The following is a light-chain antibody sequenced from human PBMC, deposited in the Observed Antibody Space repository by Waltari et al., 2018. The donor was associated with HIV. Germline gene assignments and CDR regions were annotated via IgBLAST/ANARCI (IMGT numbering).Light chain of an antibody. CDR1: SSEIGGSDS. CDR2: EVT. Sequence: QSALTQPASVSGSPGQSITISCTGSSSEIGGSDSVSWSQQHPVRVPKLIMYEVTSRPSGVSNRLSGSQSGNAASLAISGLQAEGEGDYYCLSKTSTSTPIFGGGTKLTVL. CDR3: LSKTSTSTPI. J-gene: IGLJ2*01. V-gene: IGLV2-14*01.